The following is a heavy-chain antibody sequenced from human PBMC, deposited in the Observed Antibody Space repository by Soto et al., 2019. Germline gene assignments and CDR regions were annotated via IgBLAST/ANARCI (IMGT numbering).Heavy chain of an antibody. J-gene: IGHJ3*02. V-gene: IGHV1-69*13. CDR2: IIPIFGTA. CDR3: ARGKKALGPKHDAFDI. Sequence: ASVKVSCKACGGTFSSYAISWVGQAPGQGLEWMGGIIPIFGTANYAQKFQGRVTITADESTSTAYMELSSLRSEDTAVYYCARGKKALGPKHDAFDIWGQETMVTVSS. CDR1: GGTFSSYA.